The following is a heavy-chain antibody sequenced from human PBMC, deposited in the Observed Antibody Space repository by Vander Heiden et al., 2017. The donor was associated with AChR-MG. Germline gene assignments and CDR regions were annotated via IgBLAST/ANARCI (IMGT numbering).Heavy chain of an antibody. CDR2: ISYDGSNK. Sequence: QVQLVESGGGVGQPGRSLRLSCPASGFTFSSYGMHWVRQAPGKGLEWVAVISYDGSNKYYADSVKGRFTISRDNSKNTLYLQMNSLRAEDTAVYYCAKDLVAAPTYYYYGMDVWGQGTTVTVS. CDR1: GFTFSSYG. V-gene: IGHV3-30*18. D-gene: IGHD2-15*01. J-gene: IGHJ6*02. CDR3: AKDLVAAPTYYYYGMDV.